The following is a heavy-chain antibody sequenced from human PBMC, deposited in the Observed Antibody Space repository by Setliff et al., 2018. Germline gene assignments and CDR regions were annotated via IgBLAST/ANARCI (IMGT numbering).Heavy chain of an antibody. Sequence: GESLKISCAASGFAFSTYALSWVRQAPGKGPEWVSTITGNGNSLYYADSVKGRFIVSRDNSKNTMYPQLRSLRADDTAIYYCAKDRKNYYDTSGYPDAFDIWGQGTTVTVSS. J-gene: IGHJ3*02. CDR3: AKDRKNYYDTSGYPDAFDI. V-gene: IGHV3-23*01. CDR1: GFAFSTYA. D-gene: IGHD3-22*01. CDR2: ITGNGNSL.